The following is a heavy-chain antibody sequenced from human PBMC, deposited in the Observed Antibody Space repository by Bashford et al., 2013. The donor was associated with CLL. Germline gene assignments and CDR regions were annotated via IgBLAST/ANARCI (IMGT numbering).Heavy chain of an antibody. J-gene: IGHJ4*02. Sequence: GGSLRLSCAASGFTFDDYAMHWVRQAPGKGLEWVSGISCYSGSIAYADSVKGRFTISRDNAKNSLYLQMNSLRAEDTALYYCAKDTLEVDSTGWSYFDSWGQGTLVTVSS. CDR2: ISCYSGSI. CDR3: AKDTLEVDSTGWSYFDS. CDR1: GFTFDDYA. V-gene: IGHV3-9*01. D-gene: IGHD6-19*01.